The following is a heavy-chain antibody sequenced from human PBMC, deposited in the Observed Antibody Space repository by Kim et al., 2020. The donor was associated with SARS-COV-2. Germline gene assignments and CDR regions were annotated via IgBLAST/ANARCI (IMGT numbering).Heavy chain of an antibody. Sequence: KGRFTISRDNSKNTLYLQMNSLRAEDTAVYYCARVREHYDFWRKHRGFDPWGQGTLVTVSS. J-gene: IGHJ5*02. CDR3: ARVREHYDFWRKHRGFDP. D-gene: IGHD3-3*01. V-gene: IGHV3-53*01.